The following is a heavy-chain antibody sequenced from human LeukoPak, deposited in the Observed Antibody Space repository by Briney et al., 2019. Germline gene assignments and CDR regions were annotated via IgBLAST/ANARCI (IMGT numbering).Heavy chain of an antibody. CDR3: ARDPFRRSMDV. CDR1: GDSVSSYY. V-gene: IGHV4-59*02. J-gene: IGHJ6*02. Sequence: SETLSLTCTVSGDSVSSYYWSWIRQPPGKGLEWIGDISYSGSTNYNPSLKSRVTISLDTSKNQFSLKLSSVTAADTAIYYCARDPFRRSMDVWGQGTTVTVSS. CDR2: ISYSGST. D-gene: IGHD2/OR15-2a*01.